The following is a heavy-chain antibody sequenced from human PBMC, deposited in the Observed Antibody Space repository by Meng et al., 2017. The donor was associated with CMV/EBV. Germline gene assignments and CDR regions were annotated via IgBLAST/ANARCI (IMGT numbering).Heavy chain of an antibody. D-gene: IGHD2-15*01. CDR1: GGSFSGYY. V-gene: IGHV4-34*01. J-gene: IGHJ4*02. CDR2: INHSGST. Sequence: QVQLQQWGAGLLKPSGTPSPPCAVYGGSFSGYYWSWIRQPPGKGLEWIGEINHSGSTNYNPSLKSRVTISVDTSKNQFSLKLSSVTAADTAVYYCASSLTYPNYWGQGTLVTVSS. CDR3: ASSLTYPNY.